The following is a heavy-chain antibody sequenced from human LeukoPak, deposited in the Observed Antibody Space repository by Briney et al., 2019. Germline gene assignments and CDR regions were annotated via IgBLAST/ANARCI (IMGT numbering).Heavy chain of an antibody. J-gene: IGHJ4*02. CDR2: ISWNSGSI. D-gene: IGHD3-10*01. CDR1: GFTFDDYA. Sequence: PGGSLRLSCAASGFTFDDYAMHWVRQAPGKGLEWVSGISWNSGSIGYADSVKGRFTISRDNAKNTLYLQMNSLRAEDTAVYYCARDYRGGLDYWGQGTLVTVSS. V-gene: IGHV3-9*01. CDR3: ARDYRGGLDY.